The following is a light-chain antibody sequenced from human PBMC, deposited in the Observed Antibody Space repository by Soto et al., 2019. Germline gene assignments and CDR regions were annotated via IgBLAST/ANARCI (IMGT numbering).Light chain of an antibody. Sequence: IQMTQSPSSLSVSVGDSVTITCRSSQSITTYLNWYQQKPGKGPRLLIYGASSLPSGVPARFAGSGSGTNFTLTISSLQPEDFAVYYCQQFGSSPEFGQGTRPEIK. V-gene: IGKV1-39*01. CDR1: QSITTY. CDR3: QQFGSSPE. J-gene: IGKJ5*01. CDR2: GAS.